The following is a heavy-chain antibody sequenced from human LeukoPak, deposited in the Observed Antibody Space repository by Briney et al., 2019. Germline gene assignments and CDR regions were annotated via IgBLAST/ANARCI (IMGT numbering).Heavy chain of an antibody. CDR2: INAGNGNT. CDR1: GYTFTSYA. J-gene: IGHJ4*02. Sequence: GASVKVSCKASGYTFTSYAMHWVRQAPGQRLEWMGWINAGNGNTKYSQKFQGRVTITRDTSASTAYMELSSLRSEDTAVYYCARDRTNKQSGELGAYWGQGTLVTVSS. D-gene: IGHD1-26*01. CDR3: ARDRTNKQSGELGAY. V-gene: IGHV1-3*01.